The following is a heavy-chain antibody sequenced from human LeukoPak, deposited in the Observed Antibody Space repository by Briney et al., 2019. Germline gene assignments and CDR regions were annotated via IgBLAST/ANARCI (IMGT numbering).Heavy chain of an antibody. Sequence: GGSLRFSCAASGFTFSSYSMNWVRQAPGKGLEWVSSISSSRSYIYYADSVKGRFTISRDNAKNSLYLQMNSLRAEDTAVYYCARYSSSSVDVYWGQGTLVTVSS. CDR2: ISSSRSYI. CDR1: GFTFSSYS. D-gene: IGHD6-6*01. J-gene: IGHJ4*02. V-gene: IGHV3-21*01. CDR3: ARYSSSSVDVY.